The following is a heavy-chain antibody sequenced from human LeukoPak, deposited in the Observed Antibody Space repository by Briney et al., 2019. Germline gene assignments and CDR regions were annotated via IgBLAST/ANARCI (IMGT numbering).Heavy chain of an antibody. Sequence: PGGSLRLSCAASGFTFSGFSMNWVRQAPGKGLVWVSSISGGSSHIFYADSVKGRFTISRDNAKNSLYLQMNSLRVEDTAVYYCAKAEPVGAKGGFDYWGQGTVVTVSS. D-gene: IGHD1-26*01. CDR1: GFTFSGFS. V-gene: IGHV3-21*01. CDR2: ISGGSSHI. CDR3: AKAEPVGAKGGFDY. J-gene: IGHJ4*02.